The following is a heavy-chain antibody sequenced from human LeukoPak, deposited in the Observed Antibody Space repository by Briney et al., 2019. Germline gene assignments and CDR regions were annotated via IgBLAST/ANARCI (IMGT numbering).Heavy chain of an antibody. V-gene: IGHV4-4*07. Sequence: SETLSLTCIVSGDSFSSYYWRWIRQPAGKGLEWIGRIYTSESTNYNPSLKSRVTMSLDTSKNQFSLKLSSVTAADTAVYFCARYPPYSDGSVSYSAYNWFDPWGQGTLVTVSS. J-gene: IGHJ5*02. CDR3: ARYPPYSDGSVSYSAYNWFDP. CDR1: GDSFSSYY. D-gene: IGHD3-22*01. CDR2: IYTSEST.